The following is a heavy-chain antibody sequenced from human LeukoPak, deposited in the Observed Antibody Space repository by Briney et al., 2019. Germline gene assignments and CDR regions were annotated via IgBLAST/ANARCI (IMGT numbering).Heavy chain of an antibody. Sequence: GGSLRLSCAASGFTFSSYWMNWVRQAPGKGLEWVANIKEDGSEKYYEDSVKGRFTISRDNAKNSLYLEMNSLRAEDTAVYYCMSGHAVSGENYWGQGTLVTVSS. D-gene: IGHD2-8*01. CDR2: IKEDGSEK. CDR1: GFTFSSYW. V-gene: IGHV3-7*01. CDR3: MSGHAVSGENY. J-gene: IGHJ4*02.